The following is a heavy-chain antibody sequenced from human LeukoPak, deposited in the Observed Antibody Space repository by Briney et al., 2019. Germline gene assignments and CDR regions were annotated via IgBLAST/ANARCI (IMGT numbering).Heavy chain of an antibody. Sequence: PGGSLRLSCAASGFTFSSYSMNWVRQAPGKGLEWVSYISSSSSYIYYADSVKGRFTISRDNAKNSLYLPMNSLRAKDTAVYYCARDVLSDGYNDENAFDIWGQGTMVTVSS. CDR3: ARDVLSDGYNDENAFDI. CDR2: ISSSSSYI. J-gene: IGHJ3*02. V-gene: IGHV3-21*05. D-gene: IGHD5-24*01. CDR1: GFTFSSYS.